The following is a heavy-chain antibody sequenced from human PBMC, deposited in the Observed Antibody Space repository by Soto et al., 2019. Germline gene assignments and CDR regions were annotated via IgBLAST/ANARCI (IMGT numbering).Heavy chain of an antibody. CDR1: GFTFSSYG. J-gene: IGHJ4*02. V-gene: IGHV3-33*01. D-gene: IGHD3-16*01. Sequence: QVQLVESGGGVVQPGRSLRLSCAASGFTFSSYGMHWVRQAPGKGLEWVAVIWYDGSNKYYADSVKGRFTISRDNSKNTLYLQMNSLRAEDTAVYYCARDWSWWSYKAANYFDYWGQGTLVTVSS. CDR3: ARDWSWWSYKAANYFDY. CDR2: IWYDGSNK.